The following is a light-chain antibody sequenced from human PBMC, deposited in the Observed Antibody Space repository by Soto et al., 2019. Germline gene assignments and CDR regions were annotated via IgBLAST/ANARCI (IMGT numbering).Light chain of an antibody. Sequence: DIQMTQSPSSVSASVGDRLTLTCRASQGISSWVAWYQQKPGKAPKLLIYAASSLQSGVPSRFRGSGSGTDFTLTISSLQPDDFEVYYCQQYNSYSWTFGQGTKVDIK. V-gene: IGKV1D-16*01. CDR3: QQYNSYSWT. J-gene: IGKJ1*01. CDR2: AAS. CDR1: QGISSW.